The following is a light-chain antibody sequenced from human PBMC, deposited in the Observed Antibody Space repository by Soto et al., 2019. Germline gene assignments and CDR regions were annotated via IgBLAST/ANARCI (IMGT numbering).Light chain of an antibody. CDR1: QDINRW. J-gene: IGKJ3*01. V-gene: IGKV1-12*02. CDR2: SAS. Sequence: DIQMTQSPSSVSASVGDRVTITCRASQDINRWLAWHQHKPGKAPNLLIFSASSLQSGVPSKFSGSGSGTDFTLTITNLQPEDVGTYYCQQYDNRPFTFGPGTKVDIK. CDR3: QQYDNRPFT.